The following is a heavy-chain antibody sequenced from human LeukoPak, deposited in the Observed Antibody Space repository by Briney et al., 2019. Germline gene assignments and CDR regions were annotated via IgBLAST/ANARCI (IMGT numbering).Heavy chain of an antibody. V-gene: IGHV1-18*01. CDR3: ARDGGLRLGELSSTPDYYYYMDV. CDR2: ISAYNGNT. Sequence: ASVKVSCKASGYTFTSYGISWVRQAPGQGLEWMGWISAYNGNTNYAQKLQGRVTMTTDTSTSTAYMELRSLRSDDTAVYYCARDGGLRLGELSSTPDYYYYMDVWGKGTTVTISS. D-gene: IGHD3-16*02. CDR1: GYTFTSYG. J-gene: IGHJ6*03.